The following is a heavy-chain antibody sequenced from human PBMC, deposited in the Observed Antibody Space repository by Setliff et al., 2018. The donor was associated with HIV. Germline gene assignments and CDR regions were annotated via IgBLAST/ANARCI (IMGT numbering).Heavy chain of an antibody. CDR1: GFSFSSYY. Sequence: GGSLRLSCAASGFSFSSYYLYWVRQTPGKGLVWVLRIHRDGSTTNYADSVKGRFTISRDNAKNSLFLQMNSLRAEDTAVYYCAKDLRSTSCYDWGQGTLVTVSS. J-gene: IGHJ4*02. V-gene: IGHV3-74*01. D-gene: IGHD2-2*01. CDR3: AKDLRSTSCYD. CDR2: IHRDGSTT.